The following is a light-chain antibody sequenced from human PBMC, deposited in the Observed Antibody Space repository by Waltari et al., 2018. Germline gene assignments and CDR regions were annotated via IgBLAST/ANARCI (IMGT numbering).Light chain of an antibody. CDR2: WAS. CDR1: QSILYSSNNKNY. V-gene: IGKV4-1*01. J-gene: IGKJ1*01. Sequence: DIVMTQSPDSLAVSLGERATINCKSSQSILYSSNNKNYLAWYQQRPGQPPNLLIYWASTRESGVPDRFSGSGSGTDFTLTISSLHAEDVAVYYCQQYYNTPQTFGQGTKVEIK. CDR3: QQYYNTPQT.